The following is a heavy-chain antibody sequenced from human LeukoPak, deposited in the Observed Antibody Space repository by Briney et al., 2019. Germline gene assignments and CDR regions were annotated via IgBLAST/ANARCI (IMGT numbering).Heavy chain of an antibody. D-gene: IGHD1-26*01. CDR3: AREWSSLGVVGYMDV. CDR1: GYTFTGYY. J-gene: IGHJ6*03. CDR2: INPNSGGT. V-gene: IGHV1-2*02. Sequence: ASVKVSCKASGYTFTGYYMHWVRQAPGQGLEWMGWINPNSGGTNYAQKFQGRVTMTRDTSISTAYMELSRLRSEDTAVYYCAREWSSLGVVGYMDVWGKGTTVTVSS.